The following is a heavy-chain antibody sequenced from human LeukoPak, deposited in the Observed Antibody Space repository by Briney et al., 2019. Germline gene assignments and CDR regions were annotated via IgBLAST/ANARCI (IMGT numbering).Heavy chain of an antibody. J-gene: IGHJ3*02. V-gene: IGHV1-2*02. CDR3: ARWPVTGDDAFDI. Sequence: GASVKVSCKASGYTFTDYYMHWVRQAPGQGLEWMGWINPNSGGTNYAQQFQGRVTMTMDTSISTAYMELSRLRSDDTAVYYCARWPVTGDDAFDIWGQGTMVTVSS. CDR2: INPNSGGT. CDR1: GYTFTDYY. D-gene: IGHD7-27*01.